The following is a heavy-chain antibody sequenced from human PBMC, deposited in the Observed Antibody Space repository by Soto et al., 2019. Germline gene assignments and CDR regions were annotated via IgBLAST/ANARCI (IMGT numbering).Heavy chain of an antibody. J-gene: IGHJ1*01. CDR1: GFTFSSYA. Sequence: GGSLRLSCAASGFTFSSYAMHWVRQAPGKGLEWVAVISYDGSNKYYADSVKGRFTISRDNSKNTLYLQMNSLRAEDTAVYYCARGLDIVVVPSFWGQGTLVTVSS. CDR3: ARGLDIVVVPSF. D-gene: IGHD2-2*01. CDR2: ISYDGSNK. V-gene: IGHV3-30-3*01.